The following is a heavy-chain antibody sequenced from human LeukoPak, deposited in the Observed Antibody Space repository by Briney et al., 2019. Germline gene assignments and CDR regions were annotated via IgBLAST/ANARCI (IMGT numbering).Heavy chain of an antibody. CDR3: ARATWRSSSSWGGYFDY. Sequence: GASVKVSCKASGYTFTGYYMHWVRQAPGQGLEWMGWINPNSGGTNYAQKFQGRVTMTRDTSISTAYMELSRLRSDDTAVYYCARATWRSSSSWGGYFDYRGQGTLVTVSS. J-gene: IGHJ4*02. V-gene: IGHV1-2*02. D-gene: IGHD6-6*01. CDR2: INPNSGGT. CDR1: GYTFTGYY.